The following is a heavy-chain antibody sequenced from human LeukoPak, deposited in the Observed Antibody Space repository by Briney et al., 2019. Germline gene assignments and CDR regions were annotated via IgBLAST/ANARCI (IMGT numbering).Heavy chain of an antibody. CDR1: GFTFSSYS. V-gene: IGHV3-21*01. Sequence: GGSLRLSCAASGFTFSSYSMNWVRQAPGKGLEWVSSISSSSSYIYYADSVKGRFTISRDNAKNSLYLQMNSLRAEDTAVYYCARGYNNYSYVFDIWGQGTVVTVSS. J-gene: IGHJ3*02. CDR2: ISSSSSYI. D-gene: IGHD4-11*01. CDR3: ARGYNNYSYVFDI.